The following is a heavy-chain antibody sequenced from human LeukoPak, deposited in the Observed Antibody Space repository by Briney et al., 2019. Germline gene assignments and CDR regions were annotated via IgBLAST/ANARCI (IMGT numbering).Heavy chain of an antibody. Sequence: VASVKVSCKASGYTFTSYGISWVRQAPGQGLEWMGWISAYNGNTNYAQKLQGRVTMTTDTSTTTAYMELRSLRSDDTAVYYCARVAQHRYYYDSSDYRYYFDYWGQGTLVTVSS. CDR2: ISAYNGNT. V-gene: IGHV1-18*01. D-gene: IGHD3-22*01. CDR3: ARVAQHRYYYDSSDYRYYFDY. J-gene: IGHJ4*02. CDR1: GYTFTSYG.